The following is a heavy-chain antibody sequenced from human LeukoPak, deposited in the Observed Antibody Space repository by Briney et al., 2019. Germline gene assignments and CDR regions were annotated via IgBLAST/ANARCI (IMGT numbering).Heavy chain of an antibody. D-gene: IGHD5-12*01. CDR1: GFTFSTYS. Sequence: GESLRLSCAASGFTFSTYSMNWLRLAPGKGLEWVGRIKSKTDGGTTDYAAPVKGRFTISRDDSKNTLYLQMNSLKTEDTAVYYCTTPRWLRVHYFDYWGQGTLVTVSS. CDR2: IKSKTDGGTT. J-gene: IGHJ4*02. V-gene: IGHV3-15*01. CDR3: TTPRWLRVHYFDY.